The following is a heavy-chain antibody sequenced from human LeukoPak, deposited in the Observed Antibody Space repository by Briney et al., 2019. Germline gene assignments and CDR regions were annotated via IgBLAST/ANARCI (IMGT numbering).Heavy chain of an antibody. Sequence: SGGSLRLSCSASGFTFSTYTMNWVRQAPGKGLEWVSSISGSSTYIYYADSLKGRCTISRDNAKTSLNLQMNSLRAEATAVYYCARDKRGANWFDPWGQGTLVTVSS. V-gene: IGHV3-21*01. CDR3: ARDKRGANWFDP. J-gene: IGHJ5*02. CDR2: ISGSSTYI. CDR1: GFTFSTYT. D-gene: IGHD1-26*01.